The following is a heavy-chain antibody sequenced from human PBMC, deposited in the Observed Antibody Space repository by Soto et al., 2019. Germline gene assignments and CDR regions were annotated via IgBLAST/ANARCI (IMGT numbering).Heavy chain of an antibody. CDR1: GGSISSSSYY. J-gene: IGHJ4*02. V-gene: IGHV4-39*01. CDR2: IYYSGST. CDR3: ATWGYSYGQNNFDY. D-gene: IGHD5-18*01. Sequence: PSETLSLTCTVSGGSISSSSYYWGWIRQPPGKGLEWIGSIYYSGSTYYNPSLKSRVTISVDTSKNQFSLKLSSVTAADTAVYYCATWGYSYGQNNFDYWGQGTLVTVSS.